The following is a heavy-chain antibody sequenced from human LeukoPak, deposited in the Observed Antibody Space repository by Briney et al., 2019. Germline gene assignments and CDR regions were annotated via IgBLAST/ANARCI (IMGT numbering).Heavy chain of an antibody. CDR2: INHSGRT. D-gene: IGHD3-22*01. J-gene: IGHJ5*02. CDR3: ARESSAVAHTMMRDWLDP. Sequence: PSETLSLTCDVSGYSTNFGHLWGWIRQPPGKGLEWIASINHSGRTYYTPYLKSRVTISVDTLKNQFSLKVTSVTAEDTAMYFCARESSAVAHTMMRDWLDPWGQGTLVTVSS. CDR1: GYSTNFGHL. V-gene: IGHV4-38-2*02.